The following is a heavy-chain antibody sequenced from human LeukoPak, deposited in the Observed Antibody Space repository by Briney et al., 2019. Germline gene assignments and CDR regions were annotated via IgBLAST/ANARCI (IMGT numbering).Heavy chain of an antibody. V-gene: IGHV3-30*03. CDR3: ARTISVFGILPDNWLDS. Sequence: GGSLRLSCAGPGFTLRHYAMHWLRQAPGKGLEWLAVMSYDGHNKSYSDSVEGRFTISRDDSKNTLYLHLNSLRSEDTGIYYCARTISVFGILPDNWLDSWGQGIPVTLSS. J-gene: IGHJ5*01. CDR1: GFTLRHYA. D-gene: IGHD3-3*01. CDR2: MSYDGHNK.